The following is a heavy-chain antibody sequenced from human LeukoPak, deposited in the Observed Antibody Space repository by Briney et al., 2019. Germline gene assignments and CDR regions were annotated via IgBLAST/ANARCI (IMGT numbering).Heavy chain of an antibody. V-gene: IGHV4-39*01. CDR3: ARSYYDYVWGSYRPRAFDI. CDR1: GGSISSSSYY. Sequence: SETLSLTCTVSGGSISSSSYYWGWIRQPPGKGLEWIGSIYYSGSTYYNPSLKSRVTISVDTSKNQFSLKLSSVTAADTAVYYCARSYYDYVWGSYRPRAFDIWGQGTMVTVSS. J-gene: IGHJ3*02. D-gene: IGHD3-16*02. CDR2: IYYSGST.